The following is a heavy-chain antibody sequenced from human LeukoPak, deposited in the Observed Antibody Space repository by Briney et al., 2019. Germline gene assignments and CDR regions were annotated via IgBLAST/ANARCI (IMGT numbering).Heavy chain of an antibody. CDR1: GYTFTIYA. J-gene: IGHJ6*04. D-gene: IGHD3-10*01. CDR2: INTNTGNP. V-gene: IGHV7-4-1*01. CDR3: ARDRVRYGMDV. Sequence: ASVKVSFKASGYTFTIYAMNLVRQAPGQGLEWMGWINTNTGNPTYAQGFTGRFVFSLDTSVSTAYLQICSLKAEDTAVYYCARDRVRYGMDVWGKGTTVTVSS.